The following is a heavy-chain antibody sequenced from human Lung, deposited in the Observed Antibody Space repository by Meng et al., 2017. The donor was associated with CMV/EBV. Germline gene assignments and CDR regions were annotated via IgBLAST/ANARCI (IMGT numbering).Heavy chain of an antibody. V-gene: IGHV3-21*01. CDR1: GFSFSSYW. CDR2: ISSSDYI. CDR3: ARGVGSYDFWSAYSYYYGLDV. D-gene: IGHD3-3*01. J-gene: IGHJ6*02. Sequence: GESXKISCAASGFSFSSYWMHWVRQVPGKGLEWVSSISSSDYIYYADSVRGRFTISRDNAKHSLYLQMNSLRAEDTAVYYCARGVGSYDFWSAYSYYYGLDVWXQGTTVTVSS.